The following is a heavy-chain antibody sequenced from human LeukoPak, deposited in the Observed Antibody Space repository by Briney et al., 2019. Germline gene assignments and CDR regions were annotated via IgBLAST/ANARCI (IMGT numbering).Heavy chain of an antibody. J-gene: IGHJ6*03. CDR1: GFTVSSNY. D-gene: IGHD5-24*01. CDR2: IYSGGST. V-gene: IGHV3-66*02. CDR3: ARARVEMATIWGYYYYYYMDV. Sequence: GGSLRLSCAASGFTVSSNYMSWVRQAPGKGLEWVSVIYSGGSTYYADSVKGGFTISRDNSKNTLYLQMNSLRAEDTAVYYCARARVEMATIWGYYYYYYMDVWGKGTTVTVSS.